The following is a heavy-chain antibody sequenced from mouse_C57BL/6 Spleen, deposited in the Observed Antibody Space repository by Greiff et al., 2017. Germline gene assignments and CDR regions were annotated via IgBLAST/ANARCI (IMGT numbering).Heavy chain of an antibody. J-gene: IGHJ3*01. Sequence: QVQLQQSGAELMKPGASVKLSCTATGYTFTGYWIEWVKQRPGHGLEWIGVILPGSGNTNYNEKVKGKDTFTADTSSNTAYMQLSSLTTEDSAIYYCARGIYYGYDAWFAYWGQGTLVTVSA. CDR2: ILPGSGNT. CDR1: GYTFTGYW. D-gene: IGHD2-2*01. V-gene: IGHV1-9*01. CDR3: ARGIYYGYDAWFAY.